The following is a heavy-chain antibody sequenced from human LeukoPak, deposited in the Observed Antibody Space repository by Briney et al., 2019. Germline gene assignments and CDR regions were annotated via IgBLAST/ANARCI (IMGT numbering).Heavy chain of an antibody. CDR2: MNPNSGNT. CDR1: VYTFTSYD. CDR3: ARGSPYYDFWSGS. V-gene: IGHV1-8*01. J-gene: IGHJ5*02. D-gene: IGHD3-3*01. Sequence: ASVKVSCKASVYTFTSYDINWVRQATGQGLEWMGWMNPNSGNTGYAQKFQGRVTMTRNTSISTAYMELSSLRSEDTAVYYCARGSPYYDFWSGSWGQGTLVTVSS.